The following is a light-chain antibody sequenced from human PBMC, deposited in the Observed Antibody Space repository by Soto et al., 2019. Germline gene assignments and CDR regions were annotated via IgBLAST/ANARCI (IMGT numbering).Light chain of an antibody. V-gene: IGKV3-11*01. CDR3: QQRSNWPPIT. J-gene: IGKJ5*01. CDR2: DAS. CDR1: QSVSSY. Sequence: EFVLTQSPGTLSLSPGERATLSCRASQSVSSYLAWYQQKPGQAPRLLIYDASNRATGIPARFSGSGSGTDFTLTISSLEPEDFAVYYCQQRSNWPPITFGQGTRLEL.